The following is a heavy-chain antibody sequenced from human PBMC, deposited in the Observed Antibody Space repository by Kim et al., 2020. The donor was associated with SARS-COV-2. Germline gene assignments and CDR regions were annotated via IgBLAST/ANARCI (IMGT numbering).Heavy chain of an antibody. CDR2: T. D-gene: IGHD4-4*01. Sequence: TFYAESWRGRFTISRDNSKNTLYLQMNTRRAEDTALYYCVKRDSHYYFDYWGEGTLVTVSS. CDR3: VKRDSHYYFDY. V-gene: IGHV3-23*01. J-gene: IGHJ4*02.